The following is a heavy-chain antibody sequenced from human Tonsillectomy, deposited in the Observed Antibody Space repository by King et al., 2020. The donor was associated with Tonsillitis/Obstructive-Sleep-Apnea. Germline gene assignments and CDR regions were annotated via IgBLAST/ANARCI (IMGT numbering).Heavy chain of an antibody. CDR3: ARGGYCSSTSCYFFDY. CDR2: IYYSGST. V-gene: IGHV4-31*03. Sequence: QLQESGPGLVKPSQTLSLTCTVSGGSISSGGYYWSWIRQHPGKGLEWIGYIYYSGSTYYNPSLKSRVTISVDTSKNQFSLKLSSVTAADTAVYYCARGGYCSSTSCYFFDYWGQGTLVTVSS. CDR1: GGSISSGGYY. J-gene: IGHJ4*02. D-gene: IGHD2-2*01.